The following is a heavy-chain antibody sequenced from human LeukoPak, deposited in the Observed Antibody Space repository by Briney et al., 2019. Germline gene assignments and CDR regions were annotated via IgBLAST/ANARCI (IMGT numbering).Heavy chain of an antibody. V-gene: IGHV3-53*01. D-gene: IGHD3-3*02. Sequence: GGSLRLSCAASGFTFSSYSMNWVRQAPGKGLEWVSVIYSGGSTYYADSVKGRFTISRDNSKNTLYLQMNSLRAEDTAVYYCARGISYWGQGTLVTVSS. J-gene: IGHJ4*02. CDR3: ARGISY. CDR2: IYSGGST. CDR1: GFTFSSYS.